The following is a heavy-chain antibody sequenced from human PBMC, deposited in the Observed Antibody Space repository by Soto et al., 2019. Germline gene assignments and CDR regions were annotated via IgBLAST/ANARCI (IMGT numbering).Heavy chain of an antibody. Sequence: ASVKVYCKASGYTFTDYFIHWVRQAPGQGLEWMGWINPNSGGTNYAQKFQGRVTMTRDTSISTAYMELSRLSSDDTAVYYCATVGATIYFDNWGQGTRVTVSS. D-gene: IGHD5-12*01. V-gene: IGHV1-2*02. CDR1: GYTFTDYF. CDR2: INPNSGGT. J-gene: IGHJ4*02. CDR3: ATVGATIYFDN.